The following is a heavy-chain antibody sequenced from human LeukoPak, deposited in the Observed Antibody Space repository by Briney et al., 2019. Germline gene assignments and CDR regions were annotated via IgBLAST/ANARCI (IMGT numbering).Heavy chain of an antibody. CDR2: IIPIFGTA. D-gene: IGHD3-10*01. V-gene: IGHV1-69*01. Sequence: GSSVKVSCKASGGTFSSYAMSWVRQAPGQGLEWMGGIIPIFGTANYAQKFQGRVTITADESTSTAYMELSSLRSEDTAVYYCARDYYGSGSYYNTFDYWGQGTLVTVSS. CDR1: GGTFSSYA. J-gene: IGHJ4*02. CDR3: ARDYYGSGSYYNTFDY.